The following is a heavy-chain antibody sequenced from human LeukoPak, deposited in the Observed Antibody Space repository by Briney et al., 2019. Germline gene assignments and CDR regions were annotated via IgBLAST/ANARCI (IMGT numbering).Heavy chain of an antibody. D-gene: IGHD1-26*01. CDR2: IIPIFGTA. CDR1: GGTFSSYA. J-gene: IGHJ4*02. V-gene: IGHV1-69*13. Sequence: GASVKVSCKASGGTFSSYAISWVRQAPGQGLEWMGGIIPIFGTANYAQKFQGRVTITADESTSTAYMELSSLRSEDTAVYYCARYQVGATTKGFDYWGQGTLVTVSS. CDR3: ARYQVGATTKGFDY.